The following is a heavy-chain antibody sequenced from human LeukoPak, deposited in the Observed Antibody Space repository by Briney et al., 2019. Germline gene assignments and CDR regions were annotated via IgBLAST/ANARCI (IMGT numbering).Heavy chain of an antibody. CDR1: GGSFSGYY. J-gene: IGHJ3*02. CDR2: INHSGST. CDR3: ASLVRQDAFDI. V-gene: IGHV4-34*01. Sequence: SETLSLTCAVYGGSFSGYYWSWIRQPPGKGLEWIGEINHSGSTNYNPSLKSRVTISVDTSKNQFSLKLSSVTAADTAVYYCASLVRQDAFDIWGQGTMVTVSS. D-gene: IGHD1-26*01.